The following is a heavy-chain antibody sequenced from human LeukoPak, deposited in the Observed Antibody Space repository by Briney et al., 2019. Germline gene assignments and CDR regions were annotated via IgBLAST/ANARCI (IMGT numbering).Heavy chain of an antibody. Sequence: GESLKISCKASGYSFVSHWIVWVRQMPGKGLEWLGIIFPGDSDTRYSPSFQGQVTISADKSINTAYLQWNSLRASDTAMYYCARRPSYDFWSGYYGVDGLDIWGQGTMVTVSS. CDR3: ARRPSYDFWSGYYGVDGLDI. V-gene: IGHV5-51*01. CDR2: IFPGDSDT. CDR1: GYSFVSHW. D-gene: IGHD3-3*01. J-gene: IGHJ3*02.